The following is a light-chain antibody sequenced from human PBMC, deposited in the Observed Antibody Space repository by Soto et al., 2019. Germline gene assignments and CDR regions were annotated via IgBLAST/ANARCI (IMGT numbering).Light chain of an antibody. V-gene: IGKV1-5*01. CDR2: DAS. Sequence: DIQMTQSPSTLSASVGDRVTFSCRARQNINTWLAWYQQKPEKAPKLLIYDASSLASGVPSRFSGSGSGTEFTLTISSLQPYDSATYFCQQYSYLFVQGTKLEIK. J-gene: IGKJ2*01. CDR1: QNINTW. CDR3: QQYSYL.